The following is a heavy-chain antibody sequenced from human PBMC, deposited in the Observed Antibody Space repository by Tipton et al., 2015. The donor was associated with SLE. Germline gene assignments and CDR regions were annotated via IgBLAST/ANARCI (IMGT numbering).Heavy chain of an antibody. J-gene: IGHJ4*02. V-gene: IGHV3-21*04. D-gene: IGHD6-6*01. CDR3: GRGSSSRDY. CDR1: EFTLSTYS. Sequence: SLRLSCAASEFTLSTYSMNWVRQAPGKGLEWVSSISTTGSYMYYADSVQGRFTISRDNAKNTLYLQMNSLRVEDTAIYYCGRGSSSRDYWGQGTLVTVSS. CDR2: ISTTGSYM.